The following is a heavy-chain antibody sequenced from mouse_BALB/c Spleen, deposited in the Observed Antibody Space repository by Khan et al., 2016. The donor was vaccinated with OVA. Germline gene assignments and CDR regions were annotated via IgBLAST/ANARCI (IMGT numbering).Heavy chain of an antibody. J-gene: IGHJ3*01. Sequence: QVQLKESGPGLVQPSQSLSITCTVSGFSLNNYSVHWVRQSPGKGLEWLGVIWSAGSTDYNAAFISRLTISKDNSRSQVIFKRNSLQPNDTAIYYCARRGYDYGRGALFAYWGQGTPVTVSA. CDR1: GFSLNNYS. D-gene: IGHD2-4*01. CDR2: IWSAGST. CDR3: ARRGYDYGRGALFAY. V-gene: IGHV2-2*02.